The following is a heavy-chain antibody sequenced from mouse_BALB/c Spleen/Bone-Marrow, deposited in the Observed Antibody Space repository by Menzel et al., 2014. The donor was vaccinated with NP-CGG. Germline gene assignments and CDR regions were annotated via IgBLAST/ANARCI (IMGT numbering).Heavy chain of an antibody. CDR2: ISNGGGST. CDR3: ARQIYFPYFDY. CDR1: GFTFSSYT. D-gene: IGHD2-1*01. J-gene: IGHJ2*01. V-gene: IGHV5-12-2*01. Sequence: EVHLVESGGGLVQPGGSLKLSCAASGFTFSSYTMSWVRQTPEKRLEWVAYISNGGGSTYYPVTVKGRFTISRDNAENTLYLQMSSLKSEDTAMYYCARQIYFPYFDYWGQGTTLTVSS.